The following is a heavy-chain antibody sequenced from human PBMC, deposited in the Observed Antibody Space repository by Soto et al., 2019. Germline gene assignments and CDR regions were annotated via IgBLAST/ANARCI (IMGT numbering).Heavy chain of an antibody. Sequence: KTSETLSLTCTVSGGSISSGGYYWSWIRQHPGKGLEWIGYIYYSGSTYYNPSLKSRVTISVDTSKNQFSLKLSSVTAADTAVYYCERETYDFWSGDYYYYGMDVWGQGTTVTVS. J-gene: IGHJ6*02. V-gene: IGHV4-31*03. D-gene: IGHD3-3*01. CDR2: IYYSGST. CDR3: ERETYDFWSGDYYYYGMDV. CDR1: GGSISSGGYY.